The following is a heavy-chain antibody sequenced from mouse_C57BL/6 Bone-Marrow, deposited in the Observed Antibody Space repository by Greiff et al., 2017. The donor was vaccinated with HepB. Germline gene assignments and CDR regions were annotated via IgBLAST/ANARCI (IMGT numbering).Heavy chain of an antibody. CDR1: GFTFSSYA. J-gene: IGHJ3*01. CDR3: ARGALRFAY. Sequence: EVKLVESGGGLVKPGGSLKLSCAASGFTFSSYAMSWVRQTPEKRLEWVATISDGGSYTYYPDNVKGRFTISRDNAKNNLYLQMSHLKSEDTAMYYCARGALRFAYWGQGTLVTVSA. V-gene: IGHV5-4*03. D-gene: IGHD2-1*01. CDR2: ISDGGSYT.